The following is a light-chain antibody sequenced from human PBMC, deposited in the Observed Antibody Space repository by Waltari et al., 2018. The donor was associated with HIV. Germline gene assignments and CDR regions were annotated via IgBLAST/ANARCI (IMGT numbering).Light chain of an antibody. Sequence: SALTQPRSVSGSPGQSVTISCTGTSSDVGPYNYVSWYQQHPGRAPKLMIYDVSQRPSRVPDRFSGSKSGNTASLTISGLQAEDEADYYCCSYAGSYTFYVFGTGTKVTVL. V-gene: IGLV2-11*01. CDR1: SSDVGPYNY. J-gene: IGLJ1*01. CDR2: DVS. CDR3: CSYAGSYTFYV.